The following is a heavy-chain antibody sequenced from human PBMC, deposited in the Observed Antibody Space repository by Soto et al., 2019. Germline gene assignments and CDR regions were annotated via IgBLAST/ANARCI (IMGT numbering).Heavy chain of an antibody. CDR2: ISYDGSNK. J-gene: IGHJ5*02. Sequence: GGSLRLSCAASGGPFSSYGMHWVRQAPGKGLEWVAVISYDGSNKYYADSVKGRFTISRDNSKNTLYLQMNSLRAEDTAVYYCATLGIAAAGRTSPFDPWGQGTLVTVSS. CDR3: ATLGIAAAGRTSPFDP. D-gene: IGHD6-13*01. CDR1: GGPFSSYG. V-gene: IGHV3-30*03.